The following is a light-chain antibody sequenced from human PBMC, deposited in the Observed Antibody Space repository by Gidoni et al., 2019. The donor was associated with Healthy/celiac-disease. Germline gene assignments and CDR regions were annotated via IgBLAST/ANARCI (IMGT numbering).Light chain of an antibody. V-gene: IGKV3D-7*01. J-gene: IGKJ1*01. CDR2: GSS. CDR3: QQDYNLPPT. Sequence: EIVMTQSPATLSLSPGERATLSCRASQSVSSSYLSWYQQKPGQAPRLLIYGSSTRATCIPSRFSGSGSGTDFTLTICGLQPEDFAVYYCQQDYNLPPTFGQGTKVEIK. CDR1: QSVSSSY.